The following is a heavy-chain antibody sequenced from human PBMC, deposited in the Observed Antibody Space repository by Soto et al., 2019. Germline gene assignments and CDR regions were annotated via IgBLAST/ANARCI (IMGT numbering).Heavy chain of an antibody. D-gene: IGHD3-10*01. Sequence: QVQLVESGGGVVQPGRSLRLSCAASGFTFSSYAIHWVRQAPGKGLEWVAVISSDGKDKYSADSMKGRFAISRDNSKNTLYLQMNSLRAEDTAVYYCAKDSGRGSADYYFDYWGQGTLVTVSS. CDR1: GFTFSSYA. V-gene: IGHV3-30*18. J-gene: IGHJ4*02. CDR2: ISSDGKDK. CDR3: AKDSGRGSADYYFDY.